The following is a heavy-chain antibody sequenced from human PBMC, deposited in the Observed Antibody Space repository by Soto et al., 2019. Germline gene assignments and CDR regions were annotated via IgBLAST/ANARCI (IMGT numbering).Heavy chain of an antibody. V-gene: IGHV3-23*01. CDR3: VKGKESGYRGAFDS. Sequence: EVHLLESGGGFVQPGGSLRLSCVASGFTFSSYAMTWVRQAPGKGLEWVASISGSAISTEYADSVRGRFTISRDNSKNTLLLDLNNLRPEDTAVYFCVKGKESGYRGAFDSWGQGTMVTVSS. CDR2: ISGSAIST. J-gene: IGHJ4*02. D-gene: IGHD5-18*01. CDR1: GFTFSSYA.